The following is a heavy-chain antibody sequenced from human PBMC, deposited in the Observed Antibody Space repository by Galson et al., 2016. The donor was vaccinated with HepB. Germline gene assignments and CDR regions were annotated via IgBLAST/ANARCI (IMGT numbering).Heavy chain of an antibody. J-gene: IGHJ6*02. Sequence: SVKVSCKASGGTFSSYAISWVRQAPGQGLEWMGGFIPLSGSTNYAQTFRGRVTITADESTSTAYMELSSLTSDDTAVYYCAGDPGSGGWYRPVVYYYGMDVWGQGTTVTVSS. CDR1: GGTFSSYA. CDR2: FIPLSGST. V-gene: IGHV1-69*13. D-gene: IGHD6-19*01. CDR3: AGDPGSGGWYRPVVYYYGMDV.